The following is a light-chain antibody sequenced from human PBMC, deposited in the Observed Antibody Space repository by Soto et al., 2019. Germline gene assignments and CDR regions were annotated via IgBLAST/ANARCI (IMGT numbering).Light chain of an antibody. CDR1: QGIRSE. Sequence: AIQMTQSPSSLSASVGDRVTITCRASQGIRSELGWYQQKPGKAPKLLIYAASSLKSGVPSRFSGSGSGTDFTLPINSLQPDDSATYYCLQDFNYPRTFGQGTKVEIK. V-gene: IGKV1-6*01. CDR3: LQDFNYPRT. CDR2: AAS. J-gene: IGKJ1*01.